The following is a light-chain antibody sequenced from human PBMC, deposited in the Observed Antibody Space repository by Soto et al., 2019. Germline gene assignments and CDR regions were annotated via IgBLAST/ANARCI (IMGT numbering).Light chain of an antibody. Sequence: EIGVTQSPCTVSLSPVERATLSCRASQSVISNFLSWYQQKPGQAPRLLIYGASSRATGIPDRFSGSGSGTDFTLTISRLEPEDFAVYSCHPYGDSPLFGPRTKVDIK. CDR2: GAS. J-gene: IGKJ3*01. CDR3: HPYGDSPL. V-gene: IGKV3-20*01. CDR1: QSVISNF.